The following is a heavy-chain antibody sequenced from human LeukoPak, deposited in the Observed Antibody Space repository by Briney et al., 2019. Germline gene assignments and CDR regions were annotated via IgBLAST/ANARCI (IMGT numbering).Heavy chain of an antibody. CDR1: GYTFTSYD. Sequence: GASVKVSCKASGYTFTSYDINWVRQATGQGLEWMGWMNPNSGNTGYAQKFQGRVSMTRDTSTSTVYMELSSLRSEDTAVYYCARDWGKYYYDSSGYYSLDYWGQGTLVAVSS. V-gene: IGHV1-8*02. CDR3: ARDWGKYYYDSSGYYSLDY. J-gene: IGHJ4*02. CDR2: MNPNSGNT. D-gene: IGHD3-22*01.